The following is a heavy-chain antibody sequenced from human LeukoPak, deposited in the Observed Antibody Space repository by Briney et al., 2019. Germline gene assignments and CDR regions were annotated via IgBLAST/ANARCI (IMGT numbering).Heavy chain of an antibody. Sequence: SETLSLTCTVSGGSISSSSYYWGWIRQPPGKGLEWIGSIYYSGSTYYNPSLKSRVTISVDTSKNQFSLKLSSVTAADTAVYYCASNIVVVPAAIRGDWFDPWGQGTLVTVSS. CDR1: GGSISSSSYY. CDR2: IYYSGST. J-gene: IGHJ5*02. CDR3: ASNIVVVPAAIRGDWFDP. V-gene: IGHV4-39*01. D-gene: IGHD2-2*01.